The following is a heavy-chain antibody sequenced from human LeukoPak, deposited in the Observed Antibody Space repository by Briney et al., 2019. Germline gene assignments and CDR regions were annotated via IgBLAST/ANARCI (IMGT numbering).Heavy chain of an antibody. V-gene: IGHV3-30-3*01. CDR1: GFTFSSYA. Sequence: GGSLRLSCAASGFTFSSYAMHWVRQAPGKGLEWVAVISYDGSNKYYADSVKGRFTISRDNSKSTLYLQMNSLRAEDTAVYYCARDFGSWFGESPIEYWGQGTLVTVSS. CDR3: ARDFGSWFGESPIEY. J-gene: IGHJ4*02. CDR2: ISYDGSNK. D-gene: IGHD3-10*01.